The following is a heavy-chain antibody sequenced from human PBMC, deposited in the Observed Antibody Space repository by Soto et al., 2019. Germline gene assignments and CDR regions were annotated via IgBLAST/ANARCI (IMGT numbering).Heavy chain of an antibody. D-gene: IGHD2-15*01. J-gene: IGHJ4*02. CDR1: GGSISSSSYY. CDR3: ARYCSGGSCYPAVPYYFDY. CDR2: IYYSGST. Sequence: QLLESGPGLVKPSETLSLTCTVSGGSISSSSYYWGWIRQPPGKGLEWIGSIYYSGSTYYNPSLKSRVTISVDTSKNQFSLKLSSVTAADTAVYYCARYCSGGSCYPAVPYYFDYWGQGTLVTVSS. V-gene: IGHV4-39*01.